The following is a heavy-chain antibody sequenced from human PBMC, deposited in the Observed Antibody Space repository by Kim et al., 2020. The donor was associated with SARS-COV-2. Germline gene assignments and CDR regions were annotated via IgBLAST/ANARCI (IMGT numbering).Heavy chain of an antibody. CDR1: GGSFSGYY. Sequence: SETLSLTCAVYGGSFSGYYWSWIRQPPGQGLEWIGEINHSGSTNYNPSLKSRVTISVDTSKNQFSLKLSSVTAADPAVYYCAMAAIVVVPAALGLSLYY. J-gene: IGHJ6*01. CDR3: AMAAIVVVPAALGLSLYY. D-gene: IGHD2-2*01. V-gene: IGHV4-34*01. CDR2: INHSGST.